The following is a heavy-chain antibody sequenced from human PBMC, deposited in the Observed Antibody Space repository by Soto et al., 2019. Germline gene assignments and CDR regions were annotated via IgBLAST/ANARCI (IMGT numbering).Heavy chain of an antibody. Sequence: QVQLVESGGGVVQPGRSLRLSCAASGFTFSSYGMHWIRQAPGKGLEWVAFIWYDGSNTYYADSVKGRFTISRDNSKNTLYLHMNSPVDDDTGVYYCARDIYHDYWGQGTLVTVSS. CDR2: IWYDGSNT. D-gene: IGHD5-12*01. CDR3: ARDIYHDY. J-gene: IGHJ4*02. V-gene: IGHV3-33*01. CDR1: GFTFSSYG.